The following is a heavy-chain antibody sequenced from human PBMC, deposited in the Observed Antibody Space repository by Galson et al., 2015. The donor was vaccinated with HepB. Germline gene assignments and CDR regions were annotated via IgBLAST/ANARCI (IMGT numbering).Heavy chain of an antibody. CDR1: GGTFSTYA. CDR2: IIPIFGTA. Sequence: SVKVSCKASGGTFSTYAISWVRQAPGQGLEWMGGIIPIFGTANYAQKFQGRVTITADESTSTAYMELSSLRSEDAAVYYCARGTVTNDAFDIWGQGTMVTVSS. CDR3: ARGTVTNDAFDI. D-gene: IGHD4-17*01. V-gene: IGHV1-69*13. J-gene: IGHJ3*02.